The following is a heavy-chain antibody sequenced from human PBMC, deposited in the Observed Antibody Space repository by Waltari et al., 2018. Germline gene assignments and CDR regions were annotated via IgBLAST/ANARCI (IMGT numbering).Heavy chain of an antibody. J-gene: IGHJ4*02. Sequence: EVQLVESGGGLVQPGGSLRLACAASGFTFSAYWMSWVRQAPGRGLEWLANIKEDGSATYSVDSVKGRFTISRDNAKNSLYVQMNNLRAEDTAVYYCAACIEVTGAYDFWGQGSLVTVSS. CDR2: IKEDGSAT. D-gene: IGHD2-21*02. CDR1: GFTFSAYW. V-gene: IGHV3-7*01. CDR3: AACIEVTGAYDF.